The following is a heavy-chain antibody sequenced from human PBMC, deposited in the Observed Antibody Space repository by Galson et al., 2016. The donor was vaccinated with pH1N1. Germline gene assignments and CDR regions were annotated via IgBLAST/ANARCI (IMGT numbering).Heavy chain of an antibody. V-gene: IGHV3-23*01. CDR2: ISATGGST. CDR3: AKDLVRSVPHQGYLDL. D-gene: IGHD2-2*01. J-gene: IGHJ2*01. CDR1: GFTFRSYA. Sequence: LRLSCAGSGFTFRSYAMSWVRLAPGKGLQWASTISATGGSTYYVDSVKGRFTISRDNSRNTLHLQMNGLRDEDTALYWCAKDLVRSVPHQGYLDLWGRGTLVTVSS.